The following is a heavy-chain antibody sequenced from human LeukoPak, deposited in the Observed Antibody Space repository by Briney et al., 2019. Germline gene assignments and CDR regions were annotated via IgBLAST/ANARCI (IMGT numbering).Heavy chain of an antibody. Sequence: GRSPRLSCAASGFTFSSYGMHWVRKAPAKGLKGVAVISYDGSNKYYADSVKGRFTISRDNSKNTLYLQMSSLRAEDTAVYYCAKDRAGYYYYGMDVWGQGTTVTVSS. CDR3: AKDRAGYYYYGMDV. J-gene: IGHJ6*02. D-gene: IGHD6-13*01. CDR2: ISYDGSNK. V-gene: IGHV3-30*18. CDR1: GFTFSSYG.